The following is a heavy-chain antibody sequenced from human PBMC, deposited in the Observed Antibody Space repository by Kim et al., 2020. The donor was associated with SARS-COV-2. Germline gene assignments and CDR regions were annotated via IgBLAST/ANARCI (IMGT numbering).Heavy chain of an antibody. J-gene: IGHJ4*02. Sequence: NDYAVSVKSRITINPDTSKNQSSLHLDSVTPEDTAVYFCARTRPNQGFDYWGQGTLVTVSS. D-gene: IGHD1-1*01. CDR2: N. V-gene: IGHV6-1*01. CDR3: ARTRPNQGFDY.